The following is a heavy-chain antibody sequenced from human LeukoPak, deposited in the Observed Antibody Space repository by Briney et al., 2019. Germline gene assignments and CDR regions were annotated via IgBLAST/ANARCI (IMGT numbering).Heavy chain of an antibody. D-gene: IGHD3-22*01. V-gene: IGHV3-23*01. J-gene: IGHJ4*02. CDR1: GFTFSSYA. CDR3: AKTYYYDSSGYSHYLAYDY. Sequence: PGGSLRLSCAASGFTFSSYAMSWVRQAPGKGLEWVSTISGSGAFTKYADSVTGRFTISRDNSRNTLYLQLNSLRAEDTATYYCAKTYYYDSSGYSHYLAYDYWGQGTLVTVSS. CDR2: ISGSGAFT.